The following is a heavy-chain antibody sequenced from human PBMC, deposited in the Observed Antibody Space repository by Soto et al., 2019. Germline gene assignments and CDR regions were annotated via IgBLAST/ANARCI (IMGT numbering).Heavy chain of an antibody. V-gene: IGHV4-39*01. Sequence: PSETLSLTCTVSGGSISSSSYYWGWIRQPPGKGLEWIGSIYYSGSTYYNPSLKSRVTISVDTSKNQFSLKLSSVTAADTAVYYCARLSIGGGAVRVSGFDYWGQGTLVTVSS. CDR1: GGSISSSSYY. CDR3: ARLSIGGGAVRVSGFDY. CDR2: IYYSGST. J-gene: IGHJ4*02. D-gene: IGHD3-3*01.